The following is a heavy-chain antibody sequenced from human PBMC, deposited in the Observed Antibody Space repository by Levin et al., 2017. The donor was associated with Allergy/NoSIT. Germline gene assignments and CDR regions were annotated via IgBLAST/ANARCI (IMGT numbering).Heavy chain of an antibody. CDR2: INHSGST. CDR1: GGSFSGYY. V-gene: IGHV4-34*01. CDR3: ARANKILRLRSFDY. D-gene: IGHD5-12*01. J-gene: IGHJ4*02. Sequence: SQTLSLTCAVYGGSFSGYYWSWIRQPPGKGLEWIGEINHSGSTNYNPSLKSRVTISVDTSKNQFSLKLSSVTAADTAVYYCARANKILRLRSFDYWGQGTLVTVSS.